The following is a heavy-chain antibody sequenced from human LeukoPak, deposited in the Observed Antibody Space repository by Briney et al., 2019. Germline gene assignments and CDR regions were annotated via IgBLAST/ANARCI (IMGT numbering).Heavy chain of an antibody. CDR2: IYYTGST. CDR1: GGSISRYY. Sequence: SETLSLTCTVSGGSISRYYWSWIRQPLGKGLEWIGNIYYTGSTNYNPSLKSRVTISVDTSKNQFSLKLSSVTAADPAVYYCARHLGSGWFAFDIWGQGTMVTVSS. CDR3: ARHLGSGWFAFDI. J-gene: IGHJ3*02. D-gene: IGHD6-19*01. V-gene: IGHV4-59*08.